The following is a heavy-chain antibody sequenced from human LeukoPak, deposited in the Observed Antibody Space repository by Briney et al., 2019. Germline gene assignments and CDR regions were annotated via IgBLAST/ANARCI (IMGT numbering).Heavy chain of an antibody. J-gene: IGHJ4*02. CDR3: AKERRVAAAGPNFDY. V-gene: IGHV3-23*01. Sequence: PGGSLRLSCAASGFTFSSYAMSWIRQAPEKGLEWVSAISGSGGSTYYADSVKGRFTISRDNSKNTLYLQMNSLRAEDTAVYYRAKERRVAAAGPNFDYWGQGTLVTVSS. CDR2: ISGSGGST. CDR1: GFTFSSYA. D-gene: IGHD6-13*01.